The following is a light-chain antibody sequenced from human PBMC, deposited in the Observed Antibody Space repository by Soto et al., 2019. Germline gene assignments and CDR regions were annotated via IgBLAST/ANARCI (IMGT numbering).Light chain of an antibody. J-gene: IGKJ1*01. CDR1: QSVPRN. CDR2: GAS. CDR3: QQYGSSPGWT. Sequence: EIVLTQSPASLSLSPGERATLSCRASQSVPRNLAWYQQRPGQAPRLLIYGASSRATGIPDRFSGSGSGTDFTLTISRLEPEDFAVYYCQQYGSSPGWTFGQGTKVDI. V-gene: IGKV3-20*01.